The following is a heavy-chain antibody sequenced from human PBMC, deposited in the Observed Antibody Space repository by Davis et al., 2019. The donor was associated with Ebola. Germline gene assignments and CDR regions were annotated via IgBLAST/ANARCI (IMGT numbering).Heavy chain of an antibody. J-gene: IGHJ4*02. CDR2: IKQDGSEK. CDR3: ARGGYCSGGSCYPAQGDFDY. D-gene: IGHD2-15*01. Sequence: PGGSLRLSCAASEFTFNNYAMNWVRQAPGKGLEWVANIKQDGSEKYYVDSVKGRFTISRDNAKNSLYLQMNSLRAEDTAVYYCARGGYCSGGSCYPAQGDFDYWGQGTLVTVSS. V-gene: IGHV3-7*01. CDR1: EFTFNNYA.